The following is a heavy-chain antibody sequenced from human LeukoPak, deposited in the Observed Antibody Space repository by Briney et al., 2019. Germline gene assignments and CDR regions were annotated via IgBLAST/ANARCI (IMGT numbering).Heavy chain of an antibody. Sequence: GGSLRLSCAASGFTFSSYAVHWVRQAPGKGLEWVAVISYDGSNKYYADSVKGRFTISRDNSKNTLYLQMNSLRAEDTAVYYCARGLLRYFDWLLLGAFDIWGQGTMVTVSS. V-gene: IGHV3-30*04. CDR3: ARGLLRYFDWLLLGAFDI. D-gene: IGHD3-9*01. CDR1: GFTFSSYA. CDR2: ISYDGSNK. J-gene: IGHJ3*02.